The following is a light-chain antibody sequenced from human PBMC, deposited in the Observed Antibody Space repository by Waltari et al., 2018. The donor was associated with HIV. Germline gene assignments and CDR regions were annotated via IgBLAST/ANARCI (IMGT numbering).Light chain of an antibody. CDR3: QQYLQWPRT. V-gene: IGKV3-15*01. CDR1: ESISST. CDR2: DAS. Sequence: DIVMTQSPATLSLSLGERATISCRARESISSTLAWYQQKPGQSPRLLIYDASTRATGIPARFSGSGSGTEFTLTISTLQSEDFAIYYCQQYLQWPRTFGQGTKVEIK. J-gene: IGKJ2*01.